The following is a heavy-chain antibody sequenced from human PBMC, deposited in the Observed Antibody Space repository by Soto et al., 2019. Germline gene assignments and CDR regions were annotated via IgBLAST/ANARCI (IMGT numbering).Heavy chain of an antibody. V-gene: IGHV4-39*07. CDR3: VRGGGYDSFDF. Sequence: SEPLSLTCTVSGGSISSSGSYWDWVRQSPGKGLEWIVSFYYTGYISHLETTYYNPSFRSRLSLSIDRTRNQFFLSLSSMTAADKAVYYCVRGGGYDSFDFWGQGIQVTVSS. D-gene: IGHD2-15*01. J-gene: IGHJ4*02. CDR2: FYYTGYISHLETT. CDR1: GGSISSSGSY.